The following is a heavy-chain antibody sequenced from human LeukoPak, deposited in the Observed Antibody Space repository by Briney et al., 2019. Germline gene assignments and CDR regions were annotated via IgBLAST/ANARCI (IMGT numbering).Heavy chain of an antibody. V-gene: IGHV1-69*05. Sequence: SVKVSCKASGGTFSSYAISWVRQAPGQGLEWMGRIIPIFGTANYAQKFQGRVTITTDESTSTAYMELSSLRSEDTAVYYCARDDAGYSYDPRGWFDPWGQGTLVTVSS. D-gene: IGHD5-18*01. CDR3: ARDDAGYSYDPRGWFDP. CDR2: IIPIFGTA. J-gene: IGHJ5*02. CDR1: GGTFSSYA.